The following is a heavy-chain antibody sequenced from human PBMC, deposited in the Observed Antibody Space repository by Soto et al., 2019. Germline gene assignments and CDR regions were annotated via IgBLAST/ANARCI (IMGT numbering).Heavy chain of an antibody. CDR2: KYYRSKWYS. J-gene: IGHJ5*02. V-gene: IGHV6-1*01. D-gene: IGHD1-1*01. CDR3: GRGTGSLPP. CDR1: GDSVSSNSAA. Sequence: QTLSLTCAISGDSVSSNSAAWNWIRLSPSRGLAWLVRKYYRSKWYSFSAPSVKSRKSINPAPSKSKFSLQLNPVHHEDPAIYYCGRGTGSLPPWGQRNLVTVSS.